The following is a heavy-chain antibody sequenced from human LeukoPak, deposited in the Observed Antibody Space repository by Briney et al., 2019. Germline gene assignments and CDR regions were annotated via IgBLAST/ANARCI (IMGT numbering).Heavy chain of an antibody. Sequence: GASVKVSCKASGYTFTSYYMHWVRQAPGQGLEWMGIINPSGGSTSYAQKFQGRVTVTRDTSTSTVYMELSSLRSEDTAVYYCARDGAPARDWGWGQGTLVTVPS. CDR1: GYTFTSYY. V-gene: IGHV1-46*01. D-gene: IGHD3/OR15-3a*01. CDR3: ARDGAPARDWG. J-gene: IGHJ4*02. CDR2: INPSGGST.